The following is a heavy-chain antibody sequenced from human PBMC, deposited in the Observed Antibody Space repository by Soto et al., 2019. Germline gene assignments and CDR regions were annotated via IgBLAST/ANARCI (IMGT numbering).Heavy chain of an antibody. CDR2: ISSNGGSK. J-gene: IGHJ3*02. Sequence: GGSLRLSCSASGFTFSSYAMHWVRQAPGKGLEYVSAISSNGGSKYYADSVKGRFTISRDNSKNTLYLQMSSLRAEDTAVYYCVKGPQQLVSDDAFDIWGQGTMVTVSS. CDR3: VKGPQQLVSDDAFDI. CDR1: GFTFSSYA. V-gene: IGHV3-64D*09. D-gene: IGHD6-6*01.